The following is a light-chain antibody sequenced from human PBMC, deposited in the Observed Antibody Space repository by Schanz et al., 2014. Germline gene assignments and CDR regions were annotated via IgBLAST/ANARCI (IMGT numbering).Light chain of an antibody. J-gene: IGKJ4*01. CDR1: QSVYANF. Sequence: EIVLTQSPGTLSLSPGERATLSCRASQSVYANFLAWYQQKPGQAPRLLIYAASSRATGIPDRFSARGSGTDFTLTISRLEPEDFAMYYCQQYGTSPLTFGGGTKVEIK. CDR3: QQYGTSPLT. CDR2: AAS. V-gene: IGKV3-20*01.